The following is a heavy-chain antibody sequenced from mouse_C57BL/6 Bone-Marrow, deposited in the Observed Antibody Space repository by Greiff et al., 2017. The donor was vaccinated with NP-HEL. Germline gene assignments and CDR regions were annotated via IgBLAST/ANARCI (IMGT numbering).Heavy chain of an antibody. CDR3: TTLGTYWYFEV. CDR1: GFNIKDDY. V-gene: IGHV14-4*01. CDR2: IDPENGDT. J-gene: IGHJ1*03. Sequence: VQLQQSGAELVRPGASVKLSCTASGFNIKDDYMHWVKQRPEQGLEWIGWIDPENGDTEYASKFQGKATITADTSSNTAYLQLSSLTSEDTAVYYCTTLGTYWYFEVWGTGTTVTVSS. D-gene: IGHD4-1*01.